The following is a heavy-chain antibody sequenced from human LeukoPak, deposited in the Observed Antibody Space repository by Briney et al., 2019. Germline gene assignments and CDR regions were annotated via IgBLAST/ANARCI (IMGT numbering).Heavy chain of an antibody. Sequence: SETLSLTCTVSGGSISSNDYYWGWIRQPPGKGLEWIGSIHYSGTTCYNPSLKSRVTLSVDTSNSQFSLELSSVTAADTAVYYCASYYASGSSRFDYWGQGTLVTVSS. J-gene: IGHJ4*02. CDR1: GGSISSNDYY. V-gene: IGHV4-39*01. CDR2: IHYSGTT. CDR3: ASYYASGSSRFDY. D-gene: IGHD3-10*01.